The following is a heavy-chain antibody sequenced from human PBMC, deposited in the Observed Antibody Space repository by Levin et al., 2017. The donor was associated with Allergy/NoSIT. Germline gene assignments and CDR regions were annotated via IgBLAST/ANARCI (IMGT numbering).Heavy chain of an antibody. CDR3: ARDGDFWSGYPHPGAFDI. D-gene: IGHD3-3*01. CDR1: GGTFSSYA. Sequence: SVKVSCKASGGTFSSYAISWVRQAPGQGLEWMGGIIPIFGTANYAQKFQGRVTITADKSTSTAYMELSSLRSEDTAVYYCARDGDFWSGYPHPGAFDIWGQGTMVTVSS. V-gene: IGHV1-69*06. J-gene: IGHJ3*02. CDR2: IIPIFGTA.